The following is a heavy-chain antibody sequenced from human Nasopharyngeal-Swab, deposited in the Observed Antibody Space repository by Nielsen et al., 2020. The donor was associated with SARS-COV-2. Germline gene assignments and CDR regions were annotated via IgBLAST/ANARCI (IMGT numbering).Heavy chain of an antibody. D-gene: IGHD6-13*01. V-gene: IGHV3-21*01. CDR1: GFTFSSYS. J-gene: IGHJ4*02. Sequence: GGSLRLSCAASGFTFSSYSMNWVRQAPGKGLEWVSSISSSSSYIYYADSVKGRFTISRDNAKNSLYLQMNSLRAEDTAVYYCAREAGGSSSWYFGYWGQGTLVTVSS. CDR2: ISSSSSYI. CDR3: AREAGGSSSWYFGY.